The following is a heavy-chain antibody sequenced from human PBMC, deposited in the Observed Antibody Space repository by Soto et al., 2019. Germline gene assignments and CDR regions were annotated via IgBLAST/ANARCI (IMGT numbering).Heavy chain of an antibody. CDR3: ARDSRGGAARRPTFYY. D-gene: IGHD6-6*01. J-gene: IGHJ4*02. CDR2: IGRSGETI. V-gene: IGHV3-48*03. CDR1: GFTFSSFE. Sequence: GGSLRLSCLGSGFTFSSFEMNWVRQTPGKGLEWLSYIGRSGETIYYADSVKGRFTISRDNAKSSLFLQMNGLRDEDTGIYSRARDSRGGAARRPTFYYWGRGTLVTSPQ.